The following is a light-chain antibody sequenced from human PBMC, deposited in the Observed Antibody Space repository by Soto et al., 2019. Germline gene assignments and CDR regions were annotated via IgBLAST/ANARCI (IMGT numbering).Light chain of an antibody. CDR1: QSISSDY. J-gene: IGKJ2*01. CDR3: QHYGNSMYT. V-gene: IGKV3-20*01. Sequence: VLTQSPGTLSLSPGERATLSCRASQSISSDYLAWYQQKPGQAPRLLIYGASSRATGSPDRFSGSGSGTDFTLTVSRLEPQDFAVYYCQHYGNSMYTFGQGTKVDIK. CDR2: GAS.